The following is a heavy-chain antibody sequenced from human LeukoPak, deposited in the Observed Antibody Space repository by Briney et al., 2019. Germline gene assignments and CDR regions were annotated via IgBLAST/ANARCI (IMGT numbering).Heavy chain of an antibody. J-gene: IGHJ4*02. D-gene: IGHD6-13*01. CDR1: GFTFDDYA. V-gene: IGHV3-9*03. CDR3: AKDFYSSSWYYFDY. Sequence: GGSLRLSCAAPGFTFDDYAMHWVRQAPGKGLEWVSGISWNSGSIGYADSVKGRFTISRDNAKNSLYLQRNSLRAEDMALYYCAKDFYSSSWYYFDYWGQGTLVTVSS. CDR2: ISWNSGSI.